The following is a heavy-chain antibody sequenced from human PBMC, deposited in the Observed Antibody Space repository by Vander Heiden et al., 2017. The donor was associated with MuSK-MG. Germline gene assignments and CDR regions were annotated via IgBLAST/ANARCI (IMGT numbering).Heavy chain of an antibody. CDR1: GFTFSSYA. Sequence: EVQLVESGGGLVQPGGSLRLSCAASGFTFSSYAMSWVRQAPGKGLEWVSAISGSGGSTYYADSVKGRFTISRDNSKNTLYLQMNSLRAEDTAVYYCAKGKRITIFGVVTSFDYWGQGTLVTVSS. J-gene: IGHJ4*02. D-gene: IGHD3-3*01. CDR3: AKGKRITIFGVVTSFDY. V-gene: IGHV3-23*04. CDR2: ISGSGGST.